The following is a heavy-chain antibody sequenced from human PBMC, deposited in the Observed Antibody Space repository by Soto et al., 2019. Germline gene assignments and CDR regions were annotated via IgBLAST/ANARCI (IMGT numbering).Heavy chain of an antibody. CDR3: VRRMASPDQ. D-gene: IGHD2-15*01. CDR2: ITSGGRSI. CDR1: GFTFSDYE. J-gene: IGHJ4*02. Sequence: GGSLRLSCTASGFTFSDYEMNWVRQAPGKGLGWVSYITSGGRSIYYADSVKGRFIISRDNAENSLYLQMNSLRPEDTAVYYCVRRMASPDQWGQGTLVTVSS. V-gene: IGHV3-48*03.